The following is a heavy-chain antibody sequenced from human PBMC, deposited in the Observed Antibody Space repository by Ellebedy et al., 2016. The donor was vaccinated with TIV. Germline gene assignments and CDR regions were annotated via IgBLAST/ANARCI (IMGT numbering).Heavy chain of an antibody. D-gene: IGHD5-24*01. J-gene: IGHJ2*01. CDR2: IYYRGST. Sequence: SETLSLTXTVSGASISSYFWSWIRQPPGKGLERIGYIYYRGSTNYNPSLKSRVTISVDTSKNQFSLKLSSVTAADTAVYYCARAEDGYGYWYFDLWGRGTLVTVSS. CDR3: ARAEDGYGYWYFDL. V-gene: IGHV4-59*01. CDR1: GASISSYF.